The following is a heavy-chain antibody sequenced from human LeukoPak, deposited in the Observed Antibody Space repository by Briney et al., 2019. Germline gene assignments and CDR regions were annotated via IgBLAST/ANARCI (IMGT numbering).Heavy chain of an antibody. CDR2: ISAYNGNT. Sequence: ASVKVSCKASGYAFIGYYMHWVRQAPGQGLEWMGWISAYNGNTNYAQKLQGRVTMTTDTSTSTAYMELRSLRSDDTAVYYCARDWWSDIVVVPAAYGMDVWGQGTTVTVSS. V-gene: IGHV1-18*04. J-gene: IGHJ6*02. CDR1: GYAFIGYY. D-gene: IGHD2-2*01. CDR3: ARDWWSDIVVVPAAYGMDV.